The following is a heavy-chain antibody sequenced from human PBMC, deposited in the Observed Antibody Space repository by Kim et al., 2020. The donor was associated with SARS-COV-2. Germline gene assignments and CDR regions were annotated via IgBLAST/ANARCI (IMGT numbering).Heavy chain of an antibody. CDR3: AGHDHYCSGGSCYVGGNFDY. Sequence: SETLSLTCTVSGGSISSYYWSWIRQPPGKGLEWIGYIYYSGSTNYNPSLKSRVTISVDTSKNQFSLKLSSVTAADTAVYYCAGHDHYCSGGSCYVGGNFDYWGQGTLVTVSS. V-gene: IGHV4-59*13. J-gene: IGHJ4*02. D-gene: IGHD2-15*01. CDR1: GGSISSYY. CDR2: IYYSGST.